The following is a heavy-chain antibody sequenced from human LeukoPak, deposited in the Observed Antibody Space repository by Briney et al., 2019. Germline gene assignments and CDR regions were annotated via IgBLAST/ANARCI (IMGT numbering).Heavy chain of an antibody. D-gene: IGHD3-10*01. CDR2: ISSSSSYI. CDR3: ARAPYAYYGSGTYYSFDY. V-gene: IGHV3-21*01. CDR1: GFIFSSYS. J-gene: IGHJ4*02. Sequence: PGGSLRLSCAASGFIFSSYSMNWVRQAPGKGLEWVSSISSSSSYIYYADSVKGRITISRDNAKNSLYLQMNSLRAEDTAVYFCARAPYAYYGSGTYYSFDYWGQGTLVTVSS.